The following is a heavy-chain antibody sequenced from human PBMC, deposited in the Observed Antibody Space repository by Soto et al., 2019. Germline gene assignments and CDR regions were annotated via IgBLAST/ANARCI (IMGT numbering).Heavy chain of an antibody. CDR1: GASISGIY. CDR2: IYATGTT. D-gene: IGHD1-1*01. V-gene: IGHV4-4*07. Sequence: SETLSLTCTVSGASISGIYWSWIRKSAGKGLEWIGRIYATGTTDYNPSLKSRVMMSVDTSKKQFSLKLRSVTAADTAVYYCVRDGTKTLRDWFDPWGQGISVTVSS. CDR3: VRDGTKTLRDWFDP. J-gene: IGHJ5*02.